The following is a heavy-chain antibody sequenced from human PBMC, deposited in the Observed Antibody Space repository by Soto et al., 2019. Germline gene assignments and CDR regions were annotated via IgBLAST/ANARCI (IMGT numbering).Heavy chain of an antibody. CDR2: ISGGGGST. D-gene: IGHD3-10*01. CDR3: AGGWFYGSGRYDNNRLDY. CDR1: GFTFSSYA. J-gene: IGHJ4*02. V-gene: IGHV3-23*01. Sequence: EVQLLESGGGLVQPGGSLRLSCAASGFTFSSYAMSWVRQAPGKGLEWVSAISGGGGSTYYADSVKGRFTISRDNSKNTLYLPMKSLSAEDTAVYYWAGGWFYGSGRYDNNRLDYWGQGTLVTVSS.